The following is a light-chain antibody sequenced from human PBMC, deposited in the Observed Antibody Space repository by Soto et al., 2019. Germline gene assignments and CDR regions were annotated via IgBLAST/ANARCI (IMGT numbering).Light chain of an antibody. CDR1: HSVDSN. CDR2: GAS. J-gene: IGKJ4*01. CDR3: QQYDKWPLT. V-gene: IGKV3D-15*01. Sequence: EIEMTQSPATLSVSPVEGATLSCRASHSVDSNLAWYQQKPGQAPRLLIYGASTRPTGIPARSSGSGSGADFTLTISSLQSEDFAVYYCQQYDKWPLTFGGGTKVDIK.